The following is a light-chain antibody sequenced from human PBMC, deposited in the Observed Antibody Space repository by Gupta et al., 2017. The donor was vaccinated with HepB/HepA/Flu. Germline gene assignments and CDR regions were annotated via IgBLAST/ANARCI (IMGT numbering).Light chain of an antibody. Sequence: QSALPQPASVSGYPGQSITISSTGTSSDFGDFNYVSWYQQHPGKAPNLLISDVSNRPSGVSNRFSCSKSGNTDSLTISGLQAEDEAIYYCSSFTYTTTLVVFGGGTKLTVL. J-gene: IGLJ2*01. CDR2: DVS. CDR1: SSDFGDFNY. V-gene: IGLV2-14*03. CDR3: SSFTYTTTLVV.